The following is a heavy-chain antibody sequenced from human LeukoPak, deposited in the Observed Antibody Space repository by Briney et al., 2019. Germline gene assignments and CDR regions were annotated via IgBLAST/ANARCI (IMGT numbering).Heavy chain of an antibody. CDR3: ARGGSSCCWYFDL. Sequence: SETLSLTCTVSGYSISSGYYWGWIRQPPGKGLGWIGSIYHSGSTYYNPSLKSRVTISVDTSKNQFSLKLSSVTAADTAVYYCARGGSSCCWYFDLWGRGTLVTVSS. J-gene: IGHJ2*01. CDR1: GYSISSGYY. D-gene: IGHD6-13*01. V-gene: IGHV4-38-2*02. CDR2: IYHSGST.